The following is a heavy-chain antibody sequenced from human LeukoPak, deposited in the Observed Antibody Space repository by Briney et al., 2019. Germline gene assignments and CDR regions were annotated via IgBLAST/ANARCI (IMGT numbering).Heavy chain of an antibody. Sequence: AGGSLRLSCAASGFTFSGHSMTWVRQAPGKGLEWVANINLDGSERFYVDFVKGRFTISRDNADNSMYLQMNSLRAEDTAVYYCGRGIAGANDYWGQGTLVTVSS. V-gene: IGHV3-7*01. CDR1: GFTFSGHS. J-gene: IGHJ4*02. CDR2: INLDGSER. D-gene: IGHD1-14*01. CDR3: GRGIAGANDY.